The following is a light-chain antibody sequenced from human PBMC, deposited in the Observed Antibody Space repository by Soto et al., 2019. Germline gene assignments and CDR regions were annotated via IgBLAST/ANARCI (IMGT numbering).Light chain of an antibody. CDR2: DAS. CDR1: QSVSSSY. V-gene: IGKV3D-20*02. CDR3: QQRSNWPPIT. J-gene: IGKJ1*01. Sequence: EIVMTQCPATLSVSPGERATLSCRASQSVSSSYLAWYQQKPGQAPRLLIYDASNRATGIPARFSGSGSGTDFTLTISSLEPEDFAVYYCQQRSNWPPITFGQGTKVDIK.